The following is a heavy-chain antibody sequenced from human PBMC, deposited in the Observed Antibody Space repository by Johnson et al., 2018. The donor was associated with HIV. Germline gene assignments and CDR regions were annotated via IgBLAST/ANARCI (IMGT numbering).Heavy chain of an antibody. CDR2: IYSGGST. V-gene: IGHV3-66*02. CDR3: ARVGQLARTHACDI. J-gene: IGHJ3*02. CDR1: GFTVSSNY. D-gene: IGHD6-13*01. Sequence: VQLVESGGGLVQPGGSLRLSCAASGFTVSSNYMNWVRQAPGKGLEWVSVIYSGGSTYYADSVKGRFTISRDNSKHTVYLQMHSLRAEDTAVYYCARVGQLARTHACDIWGQGKMVTVSS.